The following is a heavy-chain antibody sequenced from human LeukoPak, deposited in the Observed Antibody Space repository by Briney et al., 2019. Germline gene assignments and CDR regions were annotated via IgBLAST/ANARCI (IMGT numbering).Heavy chain of an antibody. Sequence: ASVKVSCKASGYSFLTSGITWVRQAPGQGLEWLGWISPYSGNAHYAQKVQGRLTMTTDTSTSTAYMELRSLRSDDTAVYYCARGVYCCGYYYGWYFDYWGQGTLVTVSS. CDR1: GYSFLTSG. J-gene: IGHJ4*02. CDR3: ARGVYCCGYYYGWYFDY. D-gene: IGHD3-10*01. CDR2: ISPYSGNA. V-gene: IGHV1-18*01.